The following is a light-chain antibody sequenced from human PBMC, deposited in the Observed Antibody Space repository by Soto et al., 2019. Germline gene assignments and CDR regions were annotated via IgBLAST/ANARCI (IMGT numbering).Light chain of an antibody. Sequence: QSALTQPASVSGSPEQSITISCTGTSSDVGGYNYVSWYQQHPGKAPKLMIYDVSNRPSGVSNRFSGSKSGNTASLTISGLQAEDEADYYCSSYTSSSTHWVFGGGTKLTVL. J-gene: IGLJ3*02. CDR2: DVS. V-gene: IGLV2-14*01. CDR1: SSDVGGYNY. CDR3: SSYTSSSTHWV.